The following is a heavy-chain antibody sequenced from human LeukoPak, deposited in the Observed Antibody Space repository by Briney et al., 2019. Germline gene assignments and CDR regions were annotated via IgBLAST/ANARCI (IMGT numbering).Heavy chain of an antibody. CDR1: GYTFTSYY. CDR3: ARAEDIVVVPAAILNPGPADDFDY. CDR2: INPNSGGT. J-gene: IGHJ4*02. D-gene: IGHD2-2*02. V-gene: IGHV1-2*02. Sequence: GASVKVSCKASGYTFTSYYMHWVRQAPGQGLEWMGWINPNSGGTNYAQKFQGRVTMTRDTSISTAYKELSRLRSDDTAVYYCARAEDIVVVPAAILNPGPADDFDYWGQGTLVTVSS.